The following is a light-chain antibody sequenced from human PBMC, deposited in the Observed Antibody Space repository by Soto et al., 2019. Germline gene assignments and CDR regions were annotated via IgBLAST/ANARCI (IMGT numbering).Light chain of an antibody. CDR1: QNIGSR. V-gene: IGKV1-5*01. J-gene: IGKJ4*01. Sequence: DIQMTQSPSTLSASVGDRVAITCRASQNIGSRLARYQQKPDEAPKLLIYDASSLESGVPLRFGGSCSGTDFTLIISSLQPDDFATYYCQQCNTPFTFGGGTKVEIK. CDR2: DAS. CDR3: QQCNTPFT.